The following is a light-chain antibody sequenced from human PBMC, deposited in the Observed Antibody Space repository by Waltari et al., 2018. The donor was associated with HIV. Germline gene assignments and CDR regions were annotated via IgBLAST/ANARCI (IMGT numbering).Light chain of an antibody. CDR1: SSDVGSYNY. CDR3: CSYAGMYTWV. V-gene: IGLV2-11*01. CDR2: DVS. J-gene: IGLJ3*02. Sequence: QSSLPQPRSVSGSPGQSVTISCSGTSSDVGSYNYVSWYQQHPGKAPKVMIYDVSKRPSGVPDRFSGSKSGKTASLTISGLQAEDEADYYCCSYAGMYTWVFGGGTKLTVL.